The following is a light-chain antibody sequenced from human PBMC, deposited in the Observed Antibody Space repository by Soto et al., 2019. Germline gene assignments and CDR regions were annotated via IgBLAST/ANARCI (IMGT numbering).Light chain of an antibody. CDR1: SSNIGGNS. V-gene: IGLV1-51*01. J-gene: IGLJ1*01. CDR3: GSWDSSLSAYV. Sequence: QSVLPQPPSVSAAPGQKVTISCSGSSSNIGGNSVSWYQQLPGTAPKLLIYDDNKRPSGIPDRFSGSKSGTSATLGITGFQTGDEADYYCGSWDSSLSAYVFGPGSKVAVL. CDR2: DDN.